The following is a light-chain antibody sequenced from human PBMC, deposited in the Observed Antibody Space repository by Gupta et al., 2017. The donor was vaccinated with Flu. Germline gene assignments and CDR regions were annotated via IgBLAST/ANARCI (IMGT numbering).Light chain of an antibody. V-gene: IGLV1-47*01. CDR1: SSNIGRNY. J-gene: IGLJ2*01. CDR2: RNN. CDR3: AAWDDSLSGVV. Sequence: QSVLTQPPSASGTPGQRIPISCSGSSSNIGRNYVYWYQQLPGTAPKLLIYRNNQRPSGGPDRFSGSKSGTSASLASSGLRSEDEADYYCAAWDDSLSGVVFGGGTKLTVL.